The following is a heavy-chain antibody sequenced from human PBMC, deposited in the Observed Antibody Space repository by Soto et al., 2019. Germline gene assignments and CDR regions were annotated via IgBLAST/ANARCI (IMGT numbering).Heavy chain of an antibody. V-gene: IGHV5-51*01. CDR2: IYPGDSDT. Sequence: PGESLTISCKGSGYSFTSYWIGWVRQMPGKGLEWMGIIYPGDSDTRYSPSFQGQVTISADKSISTAYLQWSSLKASDTAMYYCARQGSSRKYYYYGMDVWGQGTTVTVSS. CDR1: GYSFTSYW. CDR3: ARQGSSRKYYYYGMDV. J-gene: IGHJ6*02. D-gene: IGHD6-6*01.